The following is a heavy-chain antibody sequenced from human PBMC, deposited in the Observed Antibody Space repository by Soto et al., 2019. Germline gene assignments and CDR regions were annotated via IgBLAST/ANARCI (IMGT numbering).Heavy chain of an antibody. J-gene: IGHJ6*02. CDR1: GFTFSRYW. D-gene: IGHD3-16*01. Sequence: EVQLVESGGGLVLPGGSLRLSCAASGFTFSRYWMHWVRQAPGKGLVWVSRISSYGSDTHYADSVKGRFTISRDNAKNTLYLQMNCLRAEETAVYYCASNYAYAEGYYWYGIDVWGQGTTVTVSS. V-gene: IGHV3-74*01. CDR2: ISSYGSDT. CDR3: ASNYAYAEGYYWYGIDV.